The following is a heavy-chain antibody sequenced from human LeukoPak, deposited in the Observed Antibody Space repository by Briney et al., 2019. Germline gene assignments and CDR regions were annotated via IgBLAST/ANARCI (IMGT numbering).Heavy chain of an antibody. Sequence: SETLSLTCTVSGGSISRYYWSWLRQPPGKGLEWIGYIYYSGSTNYNPSLKSRVTISVDTSTNQFSLRLSSVTAADTAVYYCARENPIAAAGWFDPWGQGTLVTVSS. D-gene: IGHD6-13*01. CDR1: GGSISRYY. J-gene: IGHJ5*02. CDR2: IYYSGST. CDR3: ARENPIAAAGWFDP. V-gene: IGHV4-59*01.